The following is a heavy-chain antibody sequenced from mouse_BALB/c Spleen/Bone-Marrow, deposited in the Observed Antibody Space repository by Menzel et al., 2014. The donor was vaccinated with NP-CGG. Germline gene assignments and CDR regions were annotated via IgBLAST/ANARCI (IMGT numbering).Heavy chain of an antibody. CDR1: GFDFSRFW. CDR2: INPDSSTI. D-gene: IGHD1-2*01. Sequence: DVQLQESGGGLVQPGGSLKLSCAASGFDFSRFWMSWVRQAPGKGLEWIGEINPDSSTINYTPSLKDKFIISRDNAKNTLYLQMSKVRSEDTALYYCARLGYYGSFAFWGQGTLVTVSA. V-gene: IGHV4-1*02. J-gene: IGHJ3*01. CDR3: ARLGYYGSFAF.